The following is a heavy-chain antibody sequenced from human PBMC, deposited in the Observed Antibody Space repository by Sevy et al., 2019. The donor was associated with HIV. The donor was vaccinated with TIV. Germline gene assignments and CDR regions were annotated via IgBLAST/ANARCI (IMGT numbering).Heavy chain of an antibody. V-gene: IGHV4-59*08. J-gene: IGHJ4*02. Sequence: SETLSLTCTVSGGSITSLYWNWIRQPPGKGLEWIATIYYNSHINYNPTLKSRVTLSIDTSKNQFSLRLSSVTAADTAMYYCAGENAWGRGYSWGQGTLVTVSS. CDR2: IYYNSHI. CDR1: GGSITSLY. D-gene: IGHD1-26*01. CDR3: AGENAWGRGYS.